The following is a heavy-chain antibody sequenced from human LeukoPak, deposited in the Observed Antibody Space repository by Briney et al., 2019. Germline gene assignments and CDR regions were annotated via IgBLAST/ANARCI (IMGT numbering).Heavy chain of an antibody. V-gene: IGHV4-34*01. D-gene: IGHD3-22*01. CDR1: GGSFNNYY. Sequence: SETLSLTCAVYGGSFNNYYWSWLRQPPGKGLEWIGEINHSGSTTYNPSLKSRVTMSIDTSKNQFSLMLSSVTAADTAVYYCARGYDSSAYYPFNYWGQGTLVTVSS. CDR3: ARGYDSSAYYPFNY. CDR2: INHSGST. J-gene: IGHJ4*02.